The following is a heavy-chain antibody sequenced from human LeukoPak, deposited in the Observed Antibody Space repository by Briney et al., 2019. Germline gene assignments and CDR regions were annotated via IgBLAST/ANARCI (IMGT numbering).Heavy chain of an antibody. CDR2: INPNSGGT. J-gene: IGHJ4*02. Sequence: ASVKVSCKASGYTFTGYYMHWVRQAPGQGLEWMGWINPNSGGTNYAQKFQGRVTMTRDTSISTAYMERSRLRSDDTAVYYCARVSRKTTSSFDYWVQGTLVSVSS. V-gene: IGHV1-2*02. D-gene: IGHD2-2*01. CDR1: GYTFTGYY. CDR3: ARVSRKTTSSFDY.